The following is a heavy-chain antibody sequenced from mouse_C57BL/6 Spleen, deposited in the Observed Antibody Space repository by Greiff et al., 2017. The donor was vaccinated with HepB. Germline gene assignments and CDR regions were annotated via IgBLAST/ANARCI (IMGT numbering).Heavy chain of an antibody. CDR1: GYTFTSYW. CDR2: IDPSDSET. J-gene: IGHJ2*01. D-gene: IGHD1-1*02. V-gene: IGHV1-52*01. Sequence: QVQLQQPGAELVRPGSSVKLSCKASGYTFTSYWMHWVKQRPIQGLEWIGNIDPSDSETHYNQKFKDKATLTVDKSSSTAYMQRSSLTSEDSAVYYCARKRVATEYFDYWGQGTTLTVSS. CDR3: ARKRVATEYFDY.